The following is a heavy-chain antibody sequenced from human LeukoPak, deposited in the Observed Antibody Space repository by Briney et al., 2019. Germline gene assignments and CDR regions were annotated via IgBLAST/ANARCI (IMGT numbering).Heavy chain of an antibody. J-gene: IGHJ4*02. CDR1: GYTFTGYY. V-gene: IGHV1-2*02. Sequence: ASVKVSCKASGYTFTGYYMHWVRQAPGQGLEWMGWINPNSGGTNYAQKFQGRVTMTRDTSISTAYMELSRLRSEDTAVYYCARGLTEDYYGSGSYQVTRFEYFDYWGQGTLVTVSS. CDR2: INPNSGGT. CDR3: ARGLTEDYYGSGSYQVTRFEYFDY. D-gene: IGHD3-10*01.